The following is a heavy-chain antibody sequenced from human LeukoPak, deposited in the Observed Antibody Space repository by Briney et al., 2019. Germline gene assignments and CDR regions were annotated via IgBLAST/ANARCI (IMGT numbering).Heavy chain of an antibody. Sequence: EMSLRLSCAASGFTFSSFGIHWVRQAPGKGLEWVAVISYDGGKAYYADSVKGRFTISRDNAKNSLYLQMNSLRAEDTAVYYCARGPRRQALITFGGVIANLFDYWGQGTLVTVSS. J-gene: IGHJ4*02. D-gene: IGHD3-16*02. CDR3: ARGPRRQALITFGGVIANLFDY. V-gene: IGHV3-30*03. CDR1: GFTFSSFG. CDR2: ISYDGGKA.